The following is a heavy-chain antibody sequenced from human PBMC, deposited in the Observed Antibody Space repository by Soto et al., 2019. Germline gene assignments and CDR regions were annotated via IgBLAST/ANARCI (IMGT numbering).Heavy chain of an antibody. Sequence: SVKVSCKASGGTFSSYAISWVRQAPGQGLEWMGGIIPIFGTANYAQKFQGRVTITADESTSTAYMELSSLRSEDTAVYYCARGYTDSSSSGWFDPWGQGTLVTVSS. D-gene: IGHD6-6*01. CDR2: IIPIFGTA. CDR3: ARGYTDSSSSGWFDP. CDR1: GGTFSSYA. J-gene: IGHJ5*02. V-gene: IGHV1-69*13.